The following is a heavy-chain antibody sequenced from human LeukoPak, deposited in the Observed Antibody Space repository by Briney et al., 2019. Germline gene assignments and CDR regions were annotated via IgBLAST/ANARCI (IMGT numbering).Heavy chain of an antibody. D-gene: IGHD3-10*01. CDR2: IYWNDDK. Sequence: SGPTLVKPTQTLTLTCTFSGFSLSTSGVGVGWIRQPPGKALEWLALIYWNDDKRYGPSLKSRLTITKDTSKNQVVLTMTNMDPVDTATYYCAHYRRGAAFGYWGQGTLVTVSS. J-gene: IGHJ4*02. V-gene: IGHV2-5*01. CDR1: GFSLSTSGVG. CDR3: AHYRRGAAFGY.